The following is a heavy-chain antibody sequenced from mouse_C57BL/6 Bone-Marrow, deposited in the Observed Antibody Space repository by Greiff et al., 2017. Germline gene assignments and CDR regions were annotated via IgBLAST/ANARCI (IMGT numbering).Heavy chain of an antibody. V-gene: IGHV1-50*01. Sequence: QVQLQQPGAELVKPGASVKLSCKASGYTFTSYWMQWVKQRPGQGLEWIGEIDPSDSSTNYNQKFKGKATLTVDTSTSTASMQLSSLTSEDSAVYDWVRVGTTVGASDYWGQGTTLTVSS. CDR3: VRVGTTVGASDY. J-gene: IGHJ2*01. D-gene: IGHD1-1*01. CDR2: IDPSDSST. CDR1: GYTFTSYW.